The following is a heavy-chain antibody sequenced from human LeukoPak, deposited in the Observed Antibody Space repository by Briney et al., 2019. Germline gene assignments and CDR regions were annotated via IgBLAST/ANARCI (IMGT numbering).Heavy chain of an antibody. Sequence: PGGSLRLSCAGSGFIFNNYAMHWVRQPPGKGLEWVSGISWNSGSIDYADSVKGRFTISRDNAKNSLYLQMNSLRDDDTAVYYCVRDQFYAFDIWGQGTMVTVSS. J-gene: IGHJ3*02. V-gene: IGHV3-9*01. CDR1: GFIFNNYA. CDR2: ISWNSGSI. CDR3: VRDQFYAFDI.